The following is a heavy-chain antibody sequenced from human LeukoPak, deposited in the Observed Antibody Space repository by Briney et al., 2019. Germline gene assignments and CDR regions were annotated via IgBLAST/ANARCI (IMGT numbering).Heavy chain of an antibody. CDR3: AKDCGYDYMDS. CDR2: ITGLGGST. J-gene: IGHJ4*02. CDR1: GFTFSNYA. D-gene: IGHD5-12*01. V-gene: IGHV3-23*01. Sequence: GGSLRLSCAASGFTFSNYAMSWVRQAPGKGLEWVSSITGLGGSTFYADSVKGRFTFSRDNSKNMLYLEMNSLRAEDTAVYYCAKDCGYDYMDSWGEGTLVIVSS.